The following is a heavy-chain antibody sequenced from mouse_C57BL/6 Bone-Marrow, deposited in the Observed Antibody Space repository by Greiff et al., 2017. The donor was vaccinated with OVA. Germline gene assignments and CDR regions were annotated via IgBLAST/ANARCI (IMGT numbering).Heavy chain of an antibody. CDR3: AYYGSSYDYAMDY. V-gene: IGHV5-17*01. Sequence: EVKLMESGGGLVKPGGSLKLSCAASGFTFSDYGMHWVRQAPEKGLEWVAYISSGSSTIYYADTVKGRFTISRDNAKNTLFLQMTRLRSEDTAMYYCAYYGSSYDYAMDYWGQGTSVTVSS. J-gene: IGHJ4*01. CDR2: ISSGSSTI. D-gene: IGHD1-1*01. CDR1: GFTFSDYG.